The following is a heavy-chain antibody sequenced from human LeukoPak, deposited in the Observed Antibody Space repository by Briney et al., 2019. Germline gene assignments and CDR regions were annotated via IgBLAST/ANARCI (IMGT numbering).Heavy chain of an antibody. Sequence: SETLSLTCTVSGGSISSSSYYWGWIRQPPGKGLEWIGSIYYSGSTYYNPSLKSRVTISVDTSKNQFSLRLSSVTAADTAVYYCARYLGSSWYYYFDYWGQGTLVTVSS. V-gene: IGHV4-39*01. CDR2: IYYSGST. CDR3: ARYLGSSWYYYFDY. J-gene: IGHJ4*02. D-gene: IGHD6-13*01. CDR1: GGSISSSSYY.